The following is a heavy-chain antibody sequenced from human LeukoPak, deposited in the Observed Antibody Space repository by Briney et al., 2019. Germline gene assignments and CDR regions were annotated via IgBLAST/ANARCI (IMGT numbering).Heavy chain of an antibody. J-gene: IGHJ4*02. V-gene: IGHV3-30-3*01. CDR3: ARGFNDFWSGSQLEY. CDR1: GFIFGGYA. Sequence: GGSLRLSCAASGFIFGGYAMHWVRQAPGKGLQWLAVISYDGGKTYYADSVEGRFTISKDNSKSTVYLEINSLRSEDTAIYYCARGFNDFWSGSQLEYWGQGTLVTVSS. D-gene: IGHD3-3*01. CDR2: ISYDGGKT.